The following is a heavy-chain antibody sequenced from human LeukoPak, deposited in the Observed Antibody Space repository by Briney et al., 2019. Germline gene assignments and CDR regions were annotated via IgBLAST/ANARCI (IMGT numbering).Heavy chain of an antibody. Sequence: GSLRLSCAASRFTVSDNYMSWVRQAPGKGLEWVSVIYSDGSTYYADSVKGRFTISRDNSKNTVYLQMNSLRAEDTAVYYCARDPGYSYGYDYWGQGTLVTVSS. D-gene: IGHD5-18*01. V-gene: IGHV3-66*01. J-gene: IGHJ4*02. CDR3: ARDPGYSYGYDY. CDR1: RFTVSDNY. CDR2: IYSDGST.